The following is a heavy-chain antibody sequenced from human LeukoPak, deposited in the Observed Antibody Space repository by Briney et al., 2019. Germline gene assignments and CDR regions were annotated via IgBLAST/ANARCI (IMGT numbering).Heavy chain of an antibody. CDR2: FDPEDGET. J-gene: IGHJ4*02. CDR1: GYTLTELS. D-gene: IGHD2-2*01. Sequence: ASVKVSCKVSGYTLTELSMHWLRQAPGKGLEWMGGFDPEDGETIYAQKFQGRVTMTEDTSTDTAYMELSSLRSEDTAVYYCATRPKLYCSSTSCYVSDYWGQGTLVTVSS. CDR3: ATRPKLYCSSTSCYVSDY. V-gene: IGHV1-24*01.